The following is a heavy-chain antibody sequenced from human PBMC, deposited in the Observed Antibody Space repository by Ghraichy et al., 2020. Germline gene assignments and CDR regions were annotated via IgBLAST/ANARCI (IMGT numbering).Heavy chain of an antibody. Sequence: SCAASGFTFSSYGMHWVRQAPGKGLEWVAVISYDGSNKYYADSVKGRFTISRDNSKNTLYLQMNGLRAEDTAVYYCAKDLWFNLPGMDVWGQGTTVTVSS. J-gene: IGHJ6*02. CDR3: AKDLWFNLPGMDV. V-gene: IGHV3-30*18. D-gene: IGHD3-10*01. CDR1: GFTFSSYG. CDR2: ISYDGSNK.